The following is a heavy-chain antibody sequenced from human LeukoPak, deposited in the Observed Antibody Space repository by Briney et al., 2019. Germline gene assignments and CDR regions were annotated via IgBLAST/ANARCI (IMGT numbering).Heavy chain of an antibody. V-gene: IGHV3-23*01. CDR3: AKYYYDSSGYSALLGYFDY. J-gene: IGHJ4*02. D-gene: IGHD3-22*01. CDR1: GFTFSSYA. Sequence: PGGSLRLSCAASGFTFSSYAMSWVRQAPGKGLEWVSAISGCGGSTYYADSVKGRFTISRDNSKNTLYLQMNSLRAEDTAVYYCAKYYYDSSGYSALLGYFDYWGQGTLVTVSS. CDR2: ISGCGGST.